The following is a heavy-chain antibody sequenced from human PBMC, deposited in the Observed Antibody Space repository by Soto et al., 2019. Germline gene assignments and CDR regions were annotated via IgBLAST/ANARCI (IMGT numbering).Heavy chain of an antibody. V-gene: IGHV1-69*13. CDR3: ARQFDSDTTGYYYAY. D-gene: IGHD3-22*01. CDR1: GGTFSRNT. Sequence: SVKVSSKAPGGTFSRNTISWVRQAPEQGLEWMGGITPIFGSANYAQKFQGRVTITADENTRTVYMELSRLRSEDTAVYYCARQFDSDTTGYYYAYWGQGTLVTVSS. CDR2: ITPIFGSA. J-gene: IGHJ4*02.